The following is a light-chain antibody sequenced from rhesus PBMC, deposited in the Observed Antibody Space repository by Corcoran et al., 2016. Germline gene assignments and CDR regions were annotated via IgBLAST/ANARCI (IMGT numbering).Light chain of an antibody. CDR1: QSVGSY. J-gene: IGKJ3*01. CDR2: GAS. V-gene: IGKV3-24*04. Sequence: ETVVTQSPATLSLSPGERATLSCRASQSVGSYVAWYQQKPGQAPRLLSYGASSRAPVIPDRFSGSGSGTDFTLTISSLEPEDVGVYHCQQYTDLLFTFGPWTKLDIK. CDR3: QQYTDLLFT.